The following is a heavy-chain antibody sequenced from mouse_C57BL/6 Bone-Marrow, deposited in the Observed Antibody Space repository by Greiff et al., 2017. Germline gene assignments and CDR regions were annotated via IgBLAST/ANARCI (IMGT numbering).Heavy chain of an antibody. Sequence: VKLVESGGGLVKPGGSLKLSCAASGFTFSSYAMSWVRQTPEKRLEWVATISDGGSYTYYPDNVKGRFTISRDNAKNNLYLQMSHLKSEDTAMYYCARDRIYYDYSWFAYWGQGTLVTVSA. CDR3: ARDRIYYDYSWFAY. D-gene: IGHD2-4*01. CDR2: ISDGGSYT. J-gene: IGHJ3*01. V-gene: IGHV5-4*01. CDR1: GFTFSSYA.